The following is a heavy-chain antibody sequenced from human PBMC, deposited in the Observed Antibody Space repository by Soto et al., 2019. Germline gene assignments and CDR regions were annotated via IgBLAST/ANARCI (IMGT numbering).Heavy chain of an antibody. J-gene: IGHJ4*02. CDR3: AKVGGTSHPPIPVDY. CDR2: ISGSGGSTYYAHTST. CDR1: GFTFSSYA. Sequence: EVQLLESGGGLVQPGGSRRLSCAASGFTFSSYAMNWVRQAPGKGLEWVSTISGSGGSTYYAHTSTYYADSVKGRFTISRDNSKNTLYLQMNSLRAEDTAVYYCAKVGGTSHPPIPVDYWGQGTLVTVSS. D-gene: IGHD2-2*02. V-gene: IGHV3-23*01.